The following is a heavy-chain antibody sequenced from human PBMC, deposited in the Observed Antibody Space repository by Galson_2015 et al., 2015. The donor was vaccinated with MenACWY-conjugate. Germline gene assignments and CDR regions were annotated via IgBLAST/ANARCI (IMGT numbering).Heavy chain of an antibody. J-gene: IGHJ4*02. CDR1: GFTFSTYW. CDR2: IKLDGSDK. V-gene: IGHV3-7*03. Sequence: SLRLSCAASGFTFSTYWMSWVRQAPGKGLQWVANIKLDGSDKYYVDSVKGRFTISRDNAKNSLYLQMNSPRAEDTAVYYCARGRSNSWSGFDYWGQGTLVTVSS. D-gene: IGHD6-13*01. CDR3: ARGRSNSWSGFDY.